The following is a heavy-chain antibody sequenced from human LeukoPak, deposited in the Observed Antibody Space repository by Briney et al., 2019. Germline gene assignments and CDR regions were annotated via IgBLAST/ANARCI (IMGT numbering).Heavy chain of an antibody. V-gene: IGHV3-66*01. J-gene: IGHJ3*02. D-gene: IGHD4-17*01. CDR3: ARVDYGGDVGAFDI. Sequence: PGGSLRLSCAASGFTVSSNYTSWVRQAPGKGLEWVSVIYSGGSTYYADSVKGRFTISRDNSKNTLYLQMNSLRAEDTAVYYCARVDYGGDVGAFDIWGQGTMVTVSS. CDR2: IYSGGST. CDR1: GFTVSSNY.